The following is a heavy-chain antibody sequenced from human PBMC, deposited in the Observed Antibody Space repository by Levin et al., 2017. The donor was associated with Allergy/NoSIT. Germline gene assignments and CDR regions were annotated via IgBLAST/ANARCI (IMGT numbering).Heavy chain of an antibody. D-gene: IGHD2-8*01. CDR3: AGATTSEVY. J-gene: IGHJ4*02. Sequence: PSETLSLTCTVSGASINSYHWNWIRQPPGKRLEWIGNIYNSETTKYNPSLKSRVTISLDTSKNQFSLSLSSVTAADTAVYYCAGATTSEVYWGQGTLVTVSS. CDR1: GASINSYH. V-gene: IGHV4-59*12. CDR2: IYNSETT.